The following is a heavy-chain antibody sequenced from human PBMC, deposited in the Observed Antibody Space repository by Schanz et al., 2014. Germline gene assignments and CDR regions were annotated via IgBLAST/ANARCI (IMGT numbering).Heavy chain of an antibody. D-gene: IGHD2-15*01. V-gene: IGHV3-33*06. CDR2: MSYDGSIK. J-gene: IGHJ6*02. Sequence: QVQLVESGGGVVQPGRSLRLSCAASGFTFSSYGMHWVRQAPGKRLEWVAAMSYDGSIKYYGDSVKGRFTISRDNSKNTLYLHMNSLSADDTAVFYCAKGMGYCSGGTCYDYYYYGLDVWGQGTTXTVSS. CDR1: GFTFSSYG. CDR3: AKGMGYCSGGTCYDYYYYGLDV.